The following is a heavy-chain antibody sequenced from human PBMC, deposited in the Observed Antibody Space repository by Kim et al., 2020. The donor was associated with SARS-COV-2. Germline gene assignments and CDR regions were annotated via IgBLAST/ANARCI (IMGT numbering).Heavy chain of an antibody. Sequence: GGSLRPSCAASGFTFSSYSMNWVRQAPGKGLEWVSSISSSSSYIYYADSVKGRFTISRDNAKNSLYLQMNSLGAEDTAVYYCAVSGSGWWRHSWRQGTLVTVSS. CDR2: ISSSSSYI. CDR3: AVSGSGWWRHS. D-gene: IGHD6-19*01. CDR1: GFTFSSYS. V-gene: IGHV3-21*01. J-gene: IGHJ5*02.